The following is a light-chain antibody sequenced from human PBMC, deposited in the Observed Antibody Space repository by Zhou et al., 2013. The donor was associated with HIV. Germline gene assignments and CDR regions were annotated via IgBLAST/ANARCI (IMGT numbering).Light chain of an antibody. J-gene: IGKJ2*01. CDR3: QQRSDWPPAYI. CDR1: QSISNF. CDR2: AAS. Sequence: EIVLTQSPASLSLSPGDRATLSCRASQSISNFLAWYQQRPGQTPRLLIYAASNRATGIPARFSGSGSGTDFTLTISSLEPEDFAVYYCQQRSDWPPAYIFGQGTKLEI. V-gene: IGKV3-11*01.